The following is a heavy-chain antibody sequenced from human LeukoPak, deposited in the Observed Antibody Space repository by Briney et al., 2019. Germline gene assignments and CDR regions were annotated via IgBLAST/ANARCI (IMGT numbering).Heavy chain of an antibody. CDR1: GYSFTTYW. D-gene: IGHD5-24*01. CDR2: VYPGQSAT. CDR3: ARGGRWLVRNLDAHFDY. V-gene: IGHV5-51*01. J-gene: IGHJ4*02. Sequence: GESLKIPCKGSGYSFTTYWIGWVRQMPWKSLEWMGIVYPGQSATRYSPSFQGQVTISADKCTSTAYLQWSSLKGSDNAMSYCARGGRWLVRNLDAHFDYWGQGTLATVSS.